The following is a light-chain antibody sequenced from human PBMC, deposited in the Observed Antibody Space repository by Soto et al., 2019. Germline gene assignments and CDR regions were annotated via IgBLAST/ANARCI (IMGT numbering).Light chain of an antibody. V-gene: IGKV3-20*01. CDR1: QSVDSTY. J-gene: IGKJ2*01. CDR3: QQYGTSQEYT. Sequence: EIVLTQSPGTLSLSPGERATLSCRASQSVDSTYLAWYQQKPDQSPRLLIYATSTRAAGIPDRFIGSGSGTDFTLTISRLEPEDFAVYYCQQYGTSQEYTFGQGTKLEIK. CDR2: ATS.